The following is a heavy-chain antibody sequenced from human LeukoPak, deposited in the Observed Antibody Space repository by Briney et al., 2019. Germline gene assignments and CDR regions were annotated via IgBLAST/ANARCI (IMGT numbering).Heavy chain of an antibody. V-gene: IGHV3-30*02. CDR1: KFIFSDYG. CDR3: ARGVYDSSGYYYERYYFDY. Sequence: GGSLRLSCAASKFIFSDYGMHWVRQAPGKGLEWVAFIWYDGSDEYYADSVKGRFTISRDNSKNTLYLQMKSLTTEDTAVYYCARGVYDSSGYYYERYYFDYWGQGTLVTVSS. D-gene: IGHD3-22*01. J-gene: IGHJ4*02. CDR2: IWYDGSDE.